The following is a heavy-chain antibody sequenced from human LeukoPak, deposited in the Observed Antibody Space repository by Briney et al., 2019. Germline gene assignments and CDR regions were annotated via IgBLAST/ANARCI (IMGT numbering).Heavy chain of an antibody. CDR1: GSIFSSYS. J-gene: IGHJ4*02. Sequence: GSLRLSCEASGSIFSSYSMNWVRQAPGKGLEWVSSISSNSVYIHYADSVKGRFTISRDSAKNSLYLQMYSLRDEDTAVYYCARAAYNSDYFDLWGQGTLVTVSS. CDR3: ARAAYNSDYFDL. V-gene: IGHV3-21*01. D-gene: IGHD6-19*01. CDR2: ISSNSVYI.